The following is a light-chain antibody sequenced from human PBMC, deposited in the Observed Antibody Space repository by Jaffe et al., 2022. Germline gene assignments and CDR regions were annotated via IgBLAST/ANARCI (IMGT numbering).Light chain of an antibody. V-gene: IGLV1-51*02. Sequence: QSVLTQPPSVSAAPGQKVTISCSGSSSNIGNNYVSWYQQLPGTAPKLLIYENNKRPSGIPDRFSASKSGTSATLGITGLQTGDEADYYCGTWDYTLSAYVFGTGTKVTVL. CDR1: SSNIGNNY. J-gene: IGLJ1*01. CDR3: GTWDYTLSAYV. CDR2: ENN.